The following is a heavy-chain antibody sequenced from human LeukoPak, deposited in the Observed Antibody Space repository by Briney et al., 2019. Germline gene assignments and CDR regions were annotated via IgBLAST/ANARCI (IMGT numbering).Heavy chain of an antibody. CDR3: AKVRIRGWYFDY. V-gene: IGHV3-23*01. CDR2: ISGSGGST. J-gene: IGHJ4*02. D-gene: IGHD6-19*01. CDR1: GFTFSSYE. Sequence: GGSLRLSCAASGFTFSSYEMNWVRQAPGKGLEWVSAISGSGGSTYYADSVKGRFTISRDNSKNTLYLQMNSLRAEDTAVYYCAKVRIRGWYFDYWGQGTLVTVSS.